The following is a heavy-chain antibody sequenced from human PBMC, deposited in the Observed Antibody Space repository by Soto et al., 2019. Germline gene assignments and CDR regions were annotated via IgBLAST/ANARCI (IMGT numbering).Heavy chain of an antibody. V-gene: IGHV4-34*01. CDR3: ARGPMRQLETYYYMDV. Sequence: PSETLSLTCAVYGGSFSGYYWSWIRQPPGKGLEWIGEINHSGSTNYNPSLKSRVTISVDTSKNQFSLKLSSVTAADTAVYYCARGPMRQLETYYYMDVWGKGTTVTVSS. J-gene: IGHJ6*03. CDR2: INHSGST. CDR1: GGSFSGYY. D-gene: IGHD6-13*01.